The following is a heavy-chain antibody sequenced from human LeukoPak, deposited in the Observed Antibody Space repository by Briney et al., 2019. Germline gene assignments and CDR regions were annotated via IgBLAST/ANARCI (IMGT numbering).Heavy chain of an antibody. CDR3: AREPQPSHSGSSNWFDP. V-gene: IGHV1-2*02. Sequence: ASVKVSCKASGYTFTGYYMHWVRQAPGQGLEWMGWINPNSGGTNYAQKFQGRVTMTRDTSISTAYMGLSRLRSDDTAVYYCAREPQPSHSGSSNWFDPWGQGTLVTVSS. CDR1: GYTFTGYY. CDR2: INPNSGGT. J-gene: IGHJ5*02. D-gene: IGHD1-26*01.